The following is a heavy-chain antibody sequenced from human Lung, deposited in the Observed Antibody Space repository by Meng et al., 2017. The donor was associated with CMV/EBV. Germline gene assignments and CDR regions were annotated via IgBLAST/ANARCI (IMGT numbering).Heavy chain of an antibody. D-gene: IGHD4-11*01. V-gene: IGHV3-30*02. Sequence: SCAASGFTFSTFGIHWVRQAPGKGLEWVAFIRDTGYSKYYADSVEGRFTISRDNSKNTLYLQMDSLRAEDTAVYYCAKDMTTTYYYYGMDVWGQGXTVTVSS. CDR3: AKDMTTTYYYYGMDV. J-gene: IGHJ6*01. CDR2: IRDTGYSK. CDR1: GFTFSTFG.